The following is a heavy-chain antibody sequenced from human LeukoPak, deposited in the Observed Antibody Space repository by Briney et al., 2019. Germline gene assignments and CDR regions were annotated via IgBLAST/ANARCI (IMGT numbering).Heavy chain of an antibody. CDR2: IYYSGST. V-gene: IGHV4-59*08. CDR1: GGSISSYY. D-gene: IGHD6-13*01. J-gene: IGHJ5*02. CDR3: ARHGGAAAGYNWFDP. Sequence: NPSETLSLTCTVSGGSISSYYWSWIRQPPGKGLEWIGYIYYSGSTNYNPSLKSRVTISVDTSKNQFSLKLSSVTAADTAVYYCARHGGAAAGYNWFDPWGQGTLVTVSS.